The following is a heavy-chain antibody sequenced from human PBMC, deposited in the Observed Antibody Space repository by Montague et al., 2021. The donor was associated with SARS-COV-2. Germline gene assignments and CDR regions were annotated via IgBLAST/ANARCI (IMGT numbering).Heavy chain of an antibody. V-gene: IGHV4-4*07. D-gene: IGHD3-10*01. CDR2: IYTSGST. J-gene: IGHJ4*02. CDR1: GGSITSYY. Sequence: SETLSLTCTVSGGSITSYYWSWIRQPAGKGLECIGLIYTSGSTNYNPSLKSRVTMSVDTSRKQFSLKLTSVTAADTAVYYCAKHRRYYGSGSPYYFDYWGQGTLVTVSS. CDR3: AKHRRYYGSGSPYYFDY.